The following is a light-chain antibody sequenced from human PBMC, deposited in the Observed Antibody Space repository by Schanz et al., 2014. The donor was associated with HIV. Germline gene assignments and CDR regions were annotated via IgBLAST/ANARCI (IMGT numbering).Light chain of an antibody. CDR2: GAS. CDR1: QTFRSSY. V-gene: IGKV3D-20*02. Sequence: EIVLTQSPGTLSLSPGERATLSCRASQTFRSSYLAWYQQKPGQAPSLLLYGASYRATGVPDRFSGSESGTDFNLTITRLEPEDFAVYYCQQRSNWPTFGGGTKVEI. CDR3: QQRSNWPT. J-gene: IGKJ4*01.